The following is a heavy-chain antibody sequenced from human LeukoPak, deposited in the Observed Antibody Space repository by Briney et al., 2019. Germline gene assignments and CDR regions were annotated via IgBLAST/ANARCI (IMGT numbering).Heavy chain of an antibody. CDR3: ARLNKVGGSHLYVDS. J-gene: IGHJ4*02. CDR1: GVSITTYH. D-gene: IGHD4-23*01. Sequence: SETLSLTCTVSGVSITTYHWSWFRQPPGKGLEWTGSIHNSGRTYYSPSLRSRITISLDVSKNQFSLKLTSVTAADTAVYYCARLNKVGGSHLYVDSWGQGTLVTVSS. CDR2: IHNSGRT. V-gene: IGHV4-59*08.